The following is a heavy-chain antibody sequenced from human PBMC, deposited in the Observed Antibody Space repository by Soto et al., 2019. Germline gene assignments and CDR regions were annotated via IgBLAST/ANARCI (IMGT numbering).Heavy chain of an antibody. J-gene: IGHJ4*02. Sequence: SETLSLTCTVSGGSISSSSYYWGWIRQPPGKGLEWIGSIYYSGSTYYNPSLKSRVTISVDTSKNQFSLKLSSVTAADTAVYYCARYIAASGTYYLDFWGQGTLVTVSS. D-gene: IGHD6-13*01. CDR1: GGSISSSSYY. CDR2: IYYSGST. CDR3: ARYIAASGTYYLDF. V-gene: IGHV4-39*01.